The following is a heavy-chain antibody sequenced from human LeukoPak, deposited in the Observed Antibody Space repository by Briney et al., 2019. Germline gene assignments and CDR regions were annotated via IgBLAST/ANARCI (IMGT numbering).Heavy chain of an antibody. CDR2: IYYSGST. D-gene: IGHD7-27*01. J-gene: IGHJ6*03. Sequence: NPSETLSLTCTVSGGSISSSSYYWGWIRQPPGKGLEWIGYIYYSGSTNYNPSLKSRVTISVDTSKNQFSLKLSSVTAADTAVYYCARGTGDWYYYYYYMDVWGKGTTVTISS. CDR3: ARGTGDWYYYYYYMDV. V-gene: IGHV4-61*05. CDR1: GGSISSSSYY.